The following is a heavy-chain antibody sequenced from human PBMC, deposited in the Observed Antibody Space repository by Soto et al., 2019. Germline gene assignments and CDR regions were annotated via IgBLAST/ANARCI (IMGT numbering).Heavy chain of an antibody. CDR2: IYPGKSKT. V-gene: IGHV5-51*01. D-gene: IGHD3-9*01. Sequence: PGASLKISCKGSGYNSATYWIAWVRQMPGRGVEWMGIIYPGKSKTIDSPSFQGLITISAETSLNTAYLQCDSLRSSDTAFYYSARGFTGSAGRFDPWGQGTVVTVSS. CDR3: ARGFTGSAGRFDP. J-gene: IGHJ5*02. CDR1: GYNSATYW.